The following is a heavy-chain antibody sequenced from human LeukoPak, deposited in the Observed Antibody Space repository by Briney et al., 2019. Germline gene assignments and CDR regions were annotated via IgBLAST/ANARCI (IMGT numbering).Heavy chain of an antibody. J-gene: IGHJ4*02. V-gene: IGHV3-15*01. CDR1: GFTFSNAW. CDR2: IKSKTDGGTT. D-gene: IGHD5-18*01. Sequence: GGSLRLSCAASGFTFSNAWMSWVRQAPGKGLEWVGRIKSKTDGGTTDYAAPVKGRFTISRDDSKNTLYLQMNSLKTEDTAAYYCTTDRGYSYGYLGYWGQGTLVTVSS. CDR3: TTDRGYSYGYLGY.